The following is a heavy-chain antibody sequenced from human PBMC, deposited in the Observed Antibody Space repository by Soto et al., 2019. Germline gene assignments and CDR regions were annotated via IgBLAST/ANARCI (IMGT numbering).Heavy chain of an antibody. CDR3: ARDVPDSSGWYYFDY. CDR2: ISAYNGNT. Sequence: ASVKVSCKASGYTFTSYGISWVRQAPGQGLEWMGWISAYNGNTNYAQKLQGRVTITADESTSTAYMELSSLRSEDTAVYYCARDVPDSSGWYYFDYWGQGTLVTVSS. V-gene: IGHV1-18*01. CDR1: GYTFTSYG. D-gene: IGHD6-19*01. J-gene: IGHJ4*02.